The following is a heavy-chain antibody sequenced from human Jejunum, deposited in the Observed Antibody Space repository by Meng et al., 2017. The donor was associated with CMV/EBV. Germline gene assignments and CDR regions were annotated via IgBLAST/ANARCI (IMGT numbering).Heavy chain of an antibody. J-gene: IGHJ6*02. CDR3: AKDIRGSGLFDHYYGLDV. CDR1: V. D-gene: IGHD3-3*01. CDR2: IIPMFATA. Sequence: VISWVRKAHGQGPEWMGGIIPMFATAKYSQKFQGRVTITADESTSTAYMEVSSLRPEDTAVYYCAKDIRGSGLFDHYYGLDVWGQGTTVTVSS. V-gene: IGHV1-69*01.